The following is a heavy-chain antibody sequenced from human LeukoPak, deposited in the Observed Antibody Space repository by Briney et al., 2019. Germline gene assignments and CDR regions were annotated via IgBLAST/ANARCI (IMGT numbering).Heavy chain of an antibody. CDR3: ARADNWQSGGA. V-gene: IGHV3-74*01. D-gene: IGHD1-1*01. Sequence: PGGSLRLSCVASGFSFSNYWMYWGRQAPGKGLVWVSRINSDGSYTDYADSAKGRFTISRDNAKDTLYLQMNSLRAADAAVYYCARADNWQSGGAWGQGTLVTVSS. J-gene: IGHJ5*02. CDR2: INSDGSYT. CDR1: GFSFSNYW.